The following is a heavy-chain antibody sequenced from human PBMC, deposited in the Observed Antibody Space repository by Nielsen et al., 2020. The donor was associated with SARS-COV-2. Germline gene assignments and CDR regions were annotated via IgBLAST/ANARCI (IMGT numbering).Heavy chain of an antibody. V-gene: IGHV3-7*05. J-gene: IGHJ4*02. D-gene: IGHD3-22*01. Sequence: SCAASGFTFSSYWMSWVRQAPGKGLEWVANIKQDGSEKYYVDSVKGRFTISRDNAKNSLYLQMNSLRAEDTAVYYCARESYYYDINYWGQGTPVTVSS. CDR1: GFTFSSYW. CDR2: IKQDGSEK. CDR3: ARESYYYDINY.